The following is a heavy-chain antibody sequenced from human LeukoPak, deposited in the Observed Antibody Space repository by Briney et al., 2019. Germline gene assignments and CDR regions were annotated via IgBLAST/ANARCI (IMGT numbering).Heavy chain of an antibody. D-gene: IGHD5-18*01. CDR1: GFTFSSYA. V-gene: IGHV3-23*01. CDR3: ARDSQTIQLRLLVYYYGMDV. J-gene: IGHJ6*02. CDR2: ISGSGDRT. Sequence: QPGGSLRLSCAASGFTFSSYAMNWVRQAPGKGLEWVSSISGSGDRTYYADSVNGRFTISRDNSKNTLYLQMNSLRAEDTAVYYCARDSQTIQLRLLVYYYGMDVWGQGTTVTVSS.